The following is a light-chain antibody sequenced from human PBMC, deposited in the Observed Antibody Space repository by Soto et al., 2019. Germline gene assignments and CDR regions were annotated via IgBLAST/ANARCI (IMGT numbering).Light chain of an antibody. J-gene: IGKJ5*01. CDR1: QSVSSSY. CDR3: QQYGSASIT. CDR2: GAA. V-gene: IGKV3-20*01. Sequence: EIVLTQSPGTLSLSPGERATLSCRASQSVSSSYLASYQQNPGQAPRLLIYGAASRATGIPDRFSGSGSGTDFTLTISRLEPEDIAVYYCQQYGSASITFGQGTRLEIK.